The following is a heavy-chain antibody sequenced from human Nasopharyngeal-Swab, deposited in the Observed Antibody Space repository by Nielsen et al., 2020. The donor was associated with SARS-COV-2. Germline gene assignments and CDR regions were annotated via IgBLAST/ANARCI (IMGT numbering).Heavy chain of an antibody. J-gene: IGHJ4*02. CDR3: AKGVYSYGYVADLYFDY. Sequence: GESLKISCAASGFTFSSYAMHWVRQAPGKGLEWVAVISYDGSNKYYADSVKGRFTISRDNSKNTLYLQMNSLRAEDTAVYYCAKGVYSYGYVADLYFDYWGQGTLVTVSS. V-gene: IGHV3-30*04. CDR2: ISYDGSNK. D-gene: IGHD5-18*01. CDR1: GFTFSSYA.